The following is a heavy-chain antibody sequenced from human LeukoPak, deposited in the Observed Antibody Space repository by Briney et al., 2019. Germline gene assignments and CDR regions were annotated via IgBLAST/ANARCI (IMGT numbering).Heavy chain of an antibody. Sequence: ASVKVSCKASGYTLTNYYLHWVRQAPGRGLEWMGRINPNSGGTNYAQRFQGRVSMTMDTSITTAYMDLSRLTSDDTAVYYCARDGDRDYDSSGYYFSHWGQGTLVTVSS. J-gene: IGHJ1*01. CDR1: GYTLTNYY. CDR3: ARDGDRDYDSSGYYFSH. V-gene: IGHV1-2*06. D-gene: IGHD3-22*01. CDR2: INPNSGGT.